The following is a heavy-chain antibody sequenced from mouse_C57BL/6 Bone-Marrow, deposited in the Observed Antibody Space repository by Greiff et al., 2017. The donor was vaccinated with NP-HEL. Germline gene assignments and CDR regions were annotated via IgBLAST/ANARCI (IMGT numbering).Heavy chain of an antibody. CDR3: ARGGGQLRLFDY. V-gene: IGHV1-82*01. J-gene: IGHJ2*01. D-gene: IGHD3-2*02. CDR1: GYAFSSSW. Sequence: VKLQESGPELVKPGASVKISCKASGYAFSSSWMNWVKQRPGKGLEWIRRIYPGDGDTNYNGKFKGKATLTADKSSSTAYMQLSSLTSEDSAVYFCARGGGQLRLFDYWGQGTTLTVSS. CDR2: IYPGDGDT.